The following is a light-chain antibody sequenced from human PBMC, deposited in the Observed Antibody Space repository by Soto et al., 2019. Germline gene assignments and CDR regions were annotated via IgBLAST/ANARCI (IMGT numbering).Light chain of an antibody. J-gene: IGKJ1*01. CDR1: QTISSW. CDR2: KAS. Sequence: DIQVTRSPSTLSGSVVDRVTITCLASQTISSWLSWYQQKKGKAPKLLIYKASTLKSGVPSRFSGSGYGTEFTLTISSLQTDDFATYYCQHYNSYSEAFGQGTKVDIK. CDR3: QHYNSYSEA. V-gene: IGKV1-5*03.